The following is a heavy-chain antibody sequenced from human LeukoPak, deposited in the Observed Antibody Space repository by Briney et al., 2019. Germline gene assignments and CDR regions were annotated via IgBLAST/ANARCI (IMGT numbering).Heavy chain of an antibody. J-gene: IGHJ4*02. CDR2: IWYDGSNK. V-gene: IGHV3-33*01. CDR1: GFTFSSYG. D-gene: IGHD6-19*01. CDR3: ARDELAVAKKGFLDS. Sequence: GGSLRLSCAASGFTFSSYGMHWVRQAPGKGLEWVAVIWYDGSNKYYADSVKGRFTISRDNSKNTLYLQVNSLRAEDTAVYYCARDELAVAKKGFLDSWGQGTLVTVSS.